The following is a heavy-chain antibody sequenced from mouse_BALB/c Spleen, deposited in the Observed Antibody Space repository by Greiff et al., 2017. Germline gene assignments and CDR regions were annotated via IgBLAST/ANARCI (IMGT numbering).Heavy chain of an antibody. D-gene: IGHD3-1*01. Sequence: EVKVVESGGGLVKPGGSLKLSCAASGFTFSSYAMSWVRQTPEKRLEWVASISSGGSTYYPDSVKGRFTISRDNAKNTLYLQMSSLKSEDTAMYYCARQGARATYYFDYWGQGTTLTVSS. CDR3: ARQGARATYYFDY. V-gene: IGHV5-6-5*01. CDR1: GFTFSSYA. CDR2: ISSGGST. J-gene: IGHJ2*01.